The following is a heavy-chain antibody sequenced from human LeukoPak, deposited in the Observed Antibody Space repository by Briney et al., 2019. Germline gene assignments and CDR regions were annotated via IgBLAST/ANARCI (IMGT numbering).Heavy chain of an antibody. CDR3: ARSTYDYVWGSYRHNWFDP. J-gene: IGHJ5*02. CDR2: INPSGGST. V-gene: IGHV1-46*01. D-gene: IGHD3-16*02. Sequence: ASVKVSCKASGDSFTSYYMHWVRQAPGQGLEWMGIINPSGGSTSYAQKFQGRVTMTTDTSTSTAYMELRSLRSDDTAVYHCARSTYDYVWGSYRHNWFDPWGQGTLVTVSS. CDR1: GDSFTSYY.